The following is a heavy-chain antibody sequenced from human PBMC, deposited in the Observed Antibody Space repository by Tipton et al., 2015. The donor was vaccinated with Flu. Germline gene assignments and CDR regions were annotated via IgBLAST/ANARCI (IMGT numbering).Heavy chain of an antibody. V-gene: IGHV4-59*08. CDR3: ARLGGSSGWYEGGYYFDY. J-gene: IGHJ4*02. Sequence: TLSLPCTVSGGSISSYYWSWIRQPPGKGLEWIGYIYYSGSTNYNPSLKSRVTISVDTSKNQFSLKLSSVTAADTAVYYCARLGGSSGWYEGGYYFDYWGQGTLVTVSS. D-gene: IGHD6-19*01. CDR2: IYYSGST. CDR1: GGSISSYY.